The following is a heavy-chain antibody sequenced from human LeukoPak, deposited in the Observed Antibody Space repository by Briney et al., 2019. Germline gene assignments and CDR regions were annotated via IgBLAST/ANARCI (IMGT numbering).Heavy chain of an antibody. CDR2: IYYSGST. CDR3: ARDYGGSSPFDY. CDR1: GGSISSYY. J-gene: IGHJ4*02. D-gene: IGHD4-23*01. Sequence: PSETLSLTCTVSGGSISSYYWSWIRQPPGKGLEWIGYIYYSGSTNYNPSLKSRVTISVDTSKNQFSLKLSSVTAADTAVYYCARDYGGSSPFDYWGQGTLVTVSS. V-gene: IGHV4-59*01.